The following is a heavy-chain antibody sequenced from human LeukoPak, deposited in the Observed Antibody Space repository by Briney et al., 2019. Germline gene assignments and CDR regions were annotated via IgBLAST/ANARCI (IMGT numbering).Heavy chain of an antibody. V-gene: IGHV3-30-3*01. CDR2: ISYDGSNK. Sequence: GGSLRLSCAASGFTFSSYAMHWVRQAPGKGLEWVAVISYDGSNKYYADSVKGRFTISRDNSKNTLYLQMNSLRAEDTVVYYCARDLGRWGQGTLVTVSS. CDR1: GFTFSSYA. CDR3: ARDLGR. J-gene: IGHJ4*02.